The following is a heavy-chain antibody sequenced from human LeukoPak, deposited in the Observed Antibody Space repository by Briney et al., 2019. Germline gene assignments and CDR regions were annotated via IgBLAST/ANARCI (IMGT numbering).Heavy chain of an antibody. D-gene: IGHD2-2*01. CDR1: GFTFSSHA. CDR3: ARDRYLIVVVPAAIRAHAFDI. J-gene: IGHJ3*02. CDR2: ISASGGST. V-gene: IGHV3-23*01. Sequence: GGSLRLSCAASGFTFSSHAMSWVRQAPGKGLEWVSVISASGGSTYYADSVKGRFTISRDNSKNTLYLQMNSLRAEDTAVYYCARDRYLIVVVPAAIRAHAFDIWGQGTMVTVSS.